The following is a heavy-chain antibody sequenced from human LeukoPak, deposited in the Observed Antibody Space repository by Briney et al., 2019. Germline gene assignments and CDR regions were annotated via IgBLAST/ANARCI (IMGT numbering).Heavy chain of an antibody. CDR1: GYTFTSYG. J-gene: IGHJ6*02. Sequence: ASVKVSCKASGYTFTSYGISWVRQAPGQGLEWMGWISAYNGNTNYAQKLQGRVTMTTDTSTSTAYMELRSLRSDDTAVFYCAREGYYDSSGYSQVQYYYYGMDVWGQGTTVTVSS. V-gene: IGHV1-18*01. CDR3: AREGYYDSSGYSQVQYYYYGMDV. D-gene: IGHD3-22*01. CDR2: ISAYNGNT.